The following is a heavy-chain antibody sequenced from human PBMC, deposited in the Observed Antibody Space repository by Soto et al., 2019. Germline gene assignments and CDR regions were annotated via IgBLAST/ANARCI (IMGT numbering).Heavy chain of an antibody. Sequence: QVQLVQSGVEVKKPGASVKVSCKASGYTFVDYGFSWVRQAPGQGLEWMGWISPYNGNTHYVETFQGRVTMTTDTSTSTAFMELRTLTSDDTAVYYCARVPTPPHGDSNKNNFLDPWGQGTLVTVSS. J-gene: IGHJ5*02. V-gene: IGHV1-18*04. CDR3: ARVPTPPHGDSNKNNFLDP. D-gene: IGHD3-10*01. CDR2: ISPYNGNT. CDR1: GYTFVDYG.